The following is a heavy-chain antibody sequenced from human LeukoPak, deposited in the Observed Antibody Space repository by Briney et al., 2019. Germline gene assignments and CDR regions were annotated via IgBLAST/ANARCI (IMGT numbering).Heavy chain of an antibody. D-gene: IGHD3-16*02. CDR1: DGSFSDYY. J-gene: IGHJ4*02. V-gene: IGHV4-34*01. CDR2: INHSGST. CDR3: ARNPKFTVSKYFDY. Sequence: MASETLSLTCGVYDGSFSDYYWSWIRQPPGKGLEWIGEINHSGSTNYNPSLKSRVTISVDTSKNQFSLKLSSVTAADTAVYYCARNPKFTVSKYFDYWGQGTLVTVSS.